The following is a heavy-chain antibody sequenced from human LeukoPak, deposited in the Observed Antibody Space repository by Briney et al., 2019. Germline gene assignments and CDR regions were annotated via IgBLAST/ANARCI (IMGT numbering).Heavy chain of an antibody. Sequence: GGSLRLSCAASGFIFSNYAMNWVRQAPGKGLEFMANIKEAGSEKYYVDSVKGRFTISRDNDKNLVHLQMNSLRAEDTAVYYCARGGGMRSWYDFDYWGQGTLVTVSS. J-gene: IGHJ4*02. CDR3: ARGGGMRSWYDFDY. CDR2: IKEAGSEK. V-gene: IGHV3-7*04. D-gene: IGHD6-13*01. CDR1: GFIFSNYA.